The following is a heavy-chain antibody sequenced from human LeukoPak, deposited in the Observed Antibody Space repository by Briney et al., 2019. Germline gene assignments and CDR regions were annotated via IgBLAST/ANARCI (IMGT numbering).Heavy chain of an antibody. J-gene: IGHJ4*02. CDR2: LHPPGGST. CDR3: VRELSGGYFDY. CDR1: GYSFTSYY. Sequence: ASVKDSCKASGYSFTSYYIHWVRQAPGQGLEWMGILHPPGGSTNYPQNLRGRVSMTRDTSTSTVYMELSSLRSEDTAVYYFVRELSGGYFDYWGQGTLVTVSS. V-gene: IGHV1-46*01. D-gene: IGHD3-10*01.